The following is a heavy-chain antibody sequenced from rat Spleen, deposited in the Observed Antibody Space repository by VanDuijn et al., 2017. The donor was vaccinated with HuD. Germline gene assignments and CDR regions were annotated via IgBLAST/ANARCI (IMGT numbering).Heavy chain of an antibody. D-gene: IGHD1-11*01. CDR1: GFTFSTFA. CDR3: TRQGTENIRSYFDY. Sequence: EVQLVESGGGLVQPGGSLKLSCAASGFTFSTFAMAWVRQAPKKGLEWVATISYDGSSTYYRDSVKGRFTLSRDNAKSTLFLQMDGLRSEDTATYNCTRQGTENIRSYFDYWGQGVMVTVSS. J-gene: IGHJ2*01. CDR2: ISYDGSST. V-gene: IGHV5-7*01.